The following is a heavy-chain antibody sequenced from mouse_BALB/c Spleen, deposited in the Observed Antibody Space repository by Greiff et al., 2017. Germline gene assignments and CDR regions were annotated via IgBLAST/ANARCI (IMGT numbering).Heavy chain of an antibody. CDR1: GFTFSSYA. D-gene: IGHD1-1*01. V-gene: IGHV5-6-5*01. J-gene: IGHJ1*01. CDR3: ARGYYYGRDFDV. Sequence: EVQLMESGGGLVKPGGSLKLSCAASGFTFSSYAMSWVRQTPEKRLEWVASISSGGSTYYPDSVKGRFTISRDNARNILYLQMSSLRSEDTAMYYCARGYYYGRDFDVWGEGTTVTVSS. CDR2: ISSGGST.